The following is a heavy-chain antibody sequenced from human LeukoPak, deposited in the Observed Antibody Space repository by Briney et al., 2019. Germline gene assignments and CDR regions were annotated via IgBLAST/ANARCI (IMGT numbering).Heavy chain of an antibody. CDR2: IYYSGST. CDR3: ARVASVYDSRGFHFGWFDP. D-gene: IGHD3-22*01. J-gene: IGHJ5*02. Sequence: SETLSLTCTVSGGSISSYYWSWIRQPPGKGLEWIGYIYYSGSTNYNPSLKSRVTISVDSSKKQFSLKLSSVTAADTAVYYCARVASVYDSRGFHFGWFDPRGQGTLVTVSS. V-gene: IGHV4-59*01. CDR1: GGSISSYY.